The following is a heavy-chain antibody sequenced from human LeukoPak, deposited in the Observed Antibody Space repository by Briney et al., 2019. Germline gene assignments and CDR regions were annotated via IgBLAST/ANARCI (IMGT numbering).Heavy chain of an antibody. D-gene: IGHD3-3*01. Sequence: GGSLRLSCAASGFTFSSYSMNWVRQAPGKGLEWVSSISSSSSHIYYADSVKGRFTISRDNAKNSLYLQMNSLRAEDTAVYYCARDGLKKTYYDFWSGYQNWFDPWGQGTLVTVSS. V-gene: IGHV3-21*01. J-gene: IGHJ5*02. CDR3: ARDGLKKTYYDFWSGYQNWFDP. CDR2: ISSSSSHI. CDR1: GFTFSSYS.